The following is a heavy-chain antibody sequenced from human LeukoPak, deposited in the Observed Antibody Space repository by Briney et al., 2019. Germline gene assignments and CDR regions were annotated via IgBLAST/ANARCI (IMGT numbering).Heavy chain of an antibody. CDR3: ARLDTELGAYYYYGMDV. CDR1: GYSFTSYW. D-gene: IGHD7-27*01. V-gene: IGHV5-51*01. CDR2: IYPGDSDT. J-gene: IGHJ6*02. Sequence: GESLKISCKGSGYSFTSYWIGWVLQMPGKGLEWMGIIYPGDSDTRYSPSFQGQVTISADKSISTAYLQWSSLKASDTAMYYGARLDTELGAYYYYGMDVWGQGTTVTVSS.